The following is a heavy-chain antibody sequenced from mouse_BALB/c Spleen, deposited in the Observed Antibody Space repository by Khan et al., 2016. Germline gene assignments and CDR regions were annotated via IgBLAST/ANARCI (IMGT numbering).Heavy chain of an antibody. CDR2: ISSSGST. V-gene: IGHV3-2*02. CDR1: GYSITSDYA. D-gene: IGHD2-3*01. CDR3: ARDGSRFAYAKDY. J-gene: IGHJ4*01. Sequence: EVQLVESGPGLVKPSQSLSLTCTVTGYSITSDYAWNWIRQFPGNKLEWMGYISSSGSTNYKPALNSRISITRDTSKHQFFLQLNPVTTGDTATYYCARDGSRFAYAKDYWGKGTSVTVS.